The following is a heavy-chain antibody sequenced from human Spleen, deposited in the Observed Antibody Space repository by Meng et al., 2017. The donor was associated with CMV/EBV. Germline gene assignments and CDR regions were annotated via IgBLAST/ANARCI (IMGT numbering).Heavy chain of an antibody. CDR3: PKAPRKDNYESSGYYSWFDP. Sequence: GESLKISCAASGFMFSRYGMNWVRQAPGKGLEWVAFLRYDGGDEYYADSVKGRFFISRHNSKNILNLELTSLRPEDTAVYYCPKAPRKDNYESSGYYSWFDPWGQGTLVTVSS. CDR2: LRYDGGDE. J-gene: IGHJ5*02. CDR1: GFMFSRYG. V-gene: IGHV3-30*02. D-gene: IGHD3-22*01.